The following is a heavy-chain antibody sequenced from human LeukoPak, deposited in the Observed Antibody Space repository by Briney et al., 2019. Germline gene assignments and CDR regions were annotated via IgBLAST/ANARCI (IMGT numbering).Heavy chain of an antibody. CDR3: ARLKEGIDY. CDR1: GGSISGSSYF. CDR2: IYYSGNT. J-gene: IGHJ4*02. V-gene: IGHV4-39*01. D-gene: IGHD3-10*01. Sequence: PSETLSLTCTVSGGSISGSSYFWGWIRQPPGKGLEWIGSIYYSGNTYYNASLKSRVTISVDTSKNQFSLKLSSVTAADTAVYYCARLKEGIDYWGQGTLVTVSS.